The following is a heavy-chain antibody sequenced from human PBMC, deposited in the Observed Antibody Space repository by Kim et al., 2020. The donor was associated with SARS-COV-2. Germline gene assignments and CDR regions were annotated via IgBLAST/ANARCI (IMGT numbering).Heavy chain of an antibody. Sequence: GESLRLSCAASGFTFSDYYMSWICQAPGKGLEWVSYISSSGSSIYYADSVKGRFTISRDNAKNSLYLQMNSLRAEDTAVYYCARVRVSITMIVVVREPPDYWGQGTLVTVSS. V-gene: IGHV3-11*01. CDR1: GFTFSDYY. D-gene: IGHD3-22*01. CDR2: ISSSGSSI. J-gene: IGHJ4*02. CDR3: ARVRVSITMIVVVREPPDY.